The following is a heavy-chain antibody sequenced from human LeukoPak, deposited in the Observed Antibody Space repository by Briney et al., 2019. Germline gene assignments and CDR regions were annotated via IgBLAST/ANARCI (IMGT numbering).Heavy chain of an antibody. CDR1: GYTFTSYG. V-gene: IGHV1-18*01. J-gene: IGHJ5*02. CDR2: ISAYNGNT. CDR3: ARVTGEHIVVVTAIGWFDP. D-gene: IGHD2-21*02. Sequence: ASVKVSCKASGYTFTSYGISWVRQAPGQGLEWMGWISAYNGNTNYAQKLQGRVTMTTDTSTSTAYMELRSLRSDDTAVYYCARVTGEHIVVVTAIGWFDPWGQGTLVTVSS.